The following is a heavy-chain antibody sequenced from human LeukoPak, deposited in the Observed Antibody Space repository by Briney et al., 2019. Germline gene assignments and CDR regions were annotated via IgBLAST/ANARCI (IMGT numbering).Heavy chain of an antibody. J-gene: IGHJ4*02. CDR3: ARVFPESDGSGSYYNPTFDY. D-gene: IGHD3-10*01. Sequence: ASVKVSCKASGYTFTGYYMHWVRQAPGQGLEWMGWINPNSGGTNYAQKFQGRVTMTRDTSISTAYMELSRLRSDDTAVYYCARVFPESDGSGSYYNPTFDYWGQGTLVTVSS. CDR2: INPNSGGT. CDR1: GYTFTGYY. V-gene: IGHV1-2*02.